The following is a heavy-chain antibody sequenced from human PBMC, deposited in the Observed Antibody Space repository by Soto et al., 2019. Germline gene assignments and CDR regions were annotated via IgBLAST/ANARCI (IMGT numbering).Heavy chain of an antibody. J-gene: IGHJ6*03. CDR1: GFTFDDYA. V-gene: IGHV3-9*01. Sequence: EVQLVESGGGLVQPGRSLRLSCAASGFTFDDYAMHWVRQAPGKGLEWVSGISWNSGIIGYADSVKGRFTISRDNAKISLYLHMNSLRAEDTALYYCAKGVVPPAIDYMDVWGKGTTVTVSS. CDR3: AKGVVPPAIDYMDV. CDR2: ISWNSGII. D-gene: IGHD2-2*01.